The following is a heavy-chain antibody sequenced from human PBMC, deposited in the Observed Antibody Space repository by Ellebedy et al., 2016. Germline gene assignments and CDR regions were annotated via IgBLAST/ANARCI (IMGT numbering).Heavy chain of an antibody. J-gene: IGHJ4*02. CDR1: GYTFTSYD. CDR3: ARGILRSRYFDY. V-gene: IGHV1-8*01. CDR2: MNPNSGNT. Sequence: ASVKVSCXASGYTFTSYDINWVRQAIGQGLEWMGWMNPNSGNTGYAQKFQGRVTMTRNTSISTAYMELSSLRSEDTAVYYCARGILRSRYFDYWGQGTLVIVSS.